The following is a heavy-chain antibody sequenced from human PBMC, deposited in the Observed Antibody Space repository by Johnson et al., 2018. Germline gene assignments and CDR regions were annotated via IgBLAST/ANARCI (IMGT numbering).Heavy chain of an antibody. CDR3: SAVVTGHHYMDV. V-gene: IGHV3-73*02. CDR2: IRTKTHNYAT. J-gene: IGHJ6*03. D-gene: IGHD2-21*02. CDR1: RFTFSDSI. Sequence: VQLRESGGGLVQPGGSLELSCAASRFTFSDSIVYWVRQASGTGLEWVARIRTKTHNYATSYAASVRGSFTISRDDSKNPAYLQLNSLKSEDTAVYYCSAVVTGHHYMDVWGKGTTVTVSS.